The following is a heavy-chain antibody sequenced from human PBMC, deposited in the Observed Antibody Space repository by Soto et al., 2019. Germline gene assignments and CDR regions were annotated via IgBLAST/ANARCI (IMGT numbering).Heavy chain of an antibody. V-gene: IGHV3-30*18. CDR3: AKDGWSGSYHARYFDY. Sequence: GGSLRLSCAASGFTFSSYGMHWVRQAPGKGLEWVAVISYDGSNKYYADSVKGRFTISRDNSKNTLYLQMNSLRAEDTAVYYCAKDGWSGSYHARYFDYWGQGTLVTVSS. J-gene: IGHJ4*02. CDR1: GFTFSSYG. D-gene: IGHD1-26*01. CDR2: ISYDGSNK.